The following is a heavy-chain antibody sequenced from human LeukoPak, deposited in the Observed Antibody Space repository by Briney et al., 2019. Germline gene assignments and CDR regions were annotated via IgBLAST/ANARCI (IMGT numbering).Heavy chain of an antibody. CDR2: ISSSGSTI. J-gene: IGHJ3*02. Sequence: GGSLRLSCAASGFTFSSYEMNWVRQAPGKGLEWVSYISSSGSTIYYAVSVKGRFTISRDNAKNSLYLQMNSLRAEDTAVYYCARVGGSYSPDAFDIWGQGTMVTVSS. CDR1: GFTFSSYE. D-gene: IGHD1-26*01. V-gene: IGHV3-48*03. CDR3: ARVGGSYSPDAFDI.